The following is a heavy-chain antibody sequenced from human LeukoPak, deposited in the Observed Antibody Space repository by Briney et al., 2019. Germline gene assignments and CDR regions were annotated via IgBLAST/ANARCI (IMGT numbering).Heavy chain of an antibody. CDR3: ARDNSGSYSFDY. CDR1: GGTFISYA. V-gene: IGHV1-69*05. D-gene: IGHD1-26*01. CDR2: IIPIFGTA. Sequence: SVKVSCKASGGTFISYAISWVRQAPGQGLEWMGGIIPIFGTANYAQKFQGRVTITTDESTSTAYMELSSLRSEDTAVYYCARDNSGSYSFDYWGQGTLVTVSS. J-gene: IGHJ4*02.